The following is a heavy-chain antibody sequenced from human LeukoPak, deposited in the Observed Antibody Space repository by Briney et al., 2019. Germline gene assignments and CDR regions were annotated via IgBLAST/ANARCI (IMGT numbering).Heavy chain of an antibody. CDR1: GFTFSSYS. V-gene: IGHV3-48*02. CDR2: ISRSGTTI. Sequence: GGSLRLSCAASGFTFSSYSMNWVRQAPGKGLEWISYISRSGTTIYNADSVKGRFSISRDNAKNSLYLQMDSLRDEDTAVYYCAREYNSSWYYFDHWGLGTLVTVSS. D-gene: IGHD6-13*01. J-gene: IGHJ4*02. CDR3: AREYNSSWYYFDH.